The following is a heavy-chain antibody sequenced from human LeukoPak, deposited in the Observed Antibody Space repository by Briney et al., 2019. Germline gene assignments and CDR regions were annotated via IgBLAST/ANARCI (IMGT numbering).Heavy chain of an antibody. D-gene: IGHD3-10*01. CDR2: ISSSSSYI. V-gene: IGHV3-21*01. Sequence: GGSLRLSCAASGFTFSSYSMNWVRQAPGKGLEWVSSISSSSSYIYYADSVKGRFTISRDNAKNSLYLQINSLRAEDTAVYYCARDGVWFGELWSGEDFDYWGQGTLVTVSS. CDR3: ARDGVWFGELWSGEDFDY. J-gene: IGHJ4*02. CDR1: GFTFSSYS.